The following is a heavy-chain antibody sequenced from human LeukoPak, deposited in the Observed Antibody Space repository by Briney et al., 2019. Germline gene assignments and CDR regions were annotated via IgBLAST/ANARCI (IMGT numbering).Heavy chain of an antibody. Sequence: PGGSLRLSCAASGFTFSSHAMSWVRQAPEKGLEWVSSITNDNYDTFYADSVKGRFTISRDESKNTLYLQMKSLRAEDTAVYYCAIPSSGWSFDYWGQGTLVTVSS. CDR2: ITNDNYDT. V-gene: IGHV3-23*01. J-gene: IGHJ4*02. CDR3: AIPSSGWSFDY. CDR1: GFTFSSHA. D-gene: IGHD6-19*01.